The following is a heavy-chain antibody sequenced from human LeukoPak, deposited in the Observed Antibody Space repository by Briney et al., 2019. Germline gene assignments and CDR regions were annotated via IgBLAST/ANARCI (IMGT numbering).Heavy chain of an antibody. V-gene: IGHV4-39*07. CDR2: IYYSGST. CDR1: GGSISSSSYY. J-gene: IGHJ4*02. Sequence: NPSETLSLTCTVSGGSISSSSYYWGWIRQPPGKGLEWIGSIYYSGSTYYNPSLKSRVTISVDTSKNQFSLKLSSVTAADTAVYYCARDLWYYYDSSGRNFDYWGQGTLVTVSS. D-gene: IGHD3-22*01. CDR3: ARDLWYYYDSSGRNFDY.